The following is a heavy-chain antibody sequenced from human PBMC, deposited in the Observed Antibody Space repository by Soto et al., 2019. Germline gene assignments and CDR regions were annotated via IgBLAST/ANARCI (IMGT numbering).Heavy chain of an antibody. Sequence: PSETLSLTCTVSGGPISSGGYYWSWIRQHPGKGLEWIGYIYYSGSTYYNPSLKSRVTISVDTSKNRFSLKLSSVTAADTAVYYCSSSGYYSPEYFQHWGQGTLVTV. CDR2: IYYSGST. D-gene: IGHD3-22*01. CDR3: SSSGYYSPEYFQH. V-gene: IGHV4-31*03. J-gene: IGHJ1*01. CDR1: GGPISSGGYY.